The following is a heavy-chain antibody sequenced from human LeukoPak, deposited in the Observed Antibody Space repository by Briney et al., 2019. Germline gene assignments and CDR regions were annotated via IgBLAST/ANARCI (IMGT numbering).Heavy chain of an antibody. CDR2: ISSSSSTI. D-gene: IGHD7-27*01. CDR1: WITFSSYS. Sequence: GGPLRLSFAASWITFSSYSMNWVRKAPGKGLGGISYISSSSSTIYYSEYVKGRFNIYRENAKNSLYLQMNSLRDEDTAVYYCARGLTVTLALYYWGQGTLVTVSS. V-gene: IGHV3-48*02. J-gene: IGHJ4*02. CDR3: ARGLTVTLALYY.